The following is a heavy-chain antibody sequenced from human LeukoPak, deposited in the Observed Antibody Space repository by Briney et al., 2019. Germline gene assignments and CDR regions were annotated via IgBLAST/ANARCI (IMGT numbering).Heavy chain of an antibody. Sequence: ASLKLSCKASGYTFTNYCMSWVRQAPGQGLEWMGWINAYGGNTNYAENLQGRVTMTRDNSTSTAYLEVKSLRSDDTAVYYCARDYYDGSGYAEYFQHGGEGTLVTVST. CDR3: ARDYYDGSGYAEYFQH. CDR1: GYTFTNYC. D-gene: IGHD3-22*01. V-gene: IGHV1-18*01. CDR2: INAYGGNT. J-gene: IGHJ1*01.